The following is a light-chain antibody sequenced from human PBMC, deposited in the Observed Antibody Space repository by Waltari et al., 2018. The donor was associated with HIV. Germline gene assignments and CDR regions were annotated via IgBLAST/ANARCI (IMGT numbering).Light chain of an antibody. CDR1: VLPKHY. Sequence: SYELTQPPSVSVSPGQTARITCSGDVLPKHYDYWYQQKPGQAPVVVISKDSERPSGSPERFSGSSSGTTVTLTISGVQAEDEADYYCQSADSSGTYAVFGGGTQLTVL. J-gene: IGLJ7*01. V-gene: IGLV3-25*03. CDR3: QSADSSGTYAV. CDR2: KDS.